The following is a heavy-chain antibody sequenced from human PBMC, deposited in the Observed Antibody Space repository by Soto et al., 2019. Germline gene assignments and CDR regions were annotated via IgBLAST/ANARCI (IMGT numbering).Heavy chain of an antibody. D-gene: IGHD4-17*01. V-gene: IGHV4-31*03. CDR2: IYYSGNT. CDR3: ARDPSYGDYSYYGMDV. J-gene: IGHJ6*02. CDR1: GASIKGGGYY. Sequence: QVQLQESGPGLVKPSQTLSLTCTGSGASIKGGGYYWSWIRQHPRTALEWIGSIYYSGNTYYSRPLKSRVTISVDTSKNHFSLRLTSVTAADTAVYYCARDPSYGDYSYYGMDVWGQGTTVTVSS.